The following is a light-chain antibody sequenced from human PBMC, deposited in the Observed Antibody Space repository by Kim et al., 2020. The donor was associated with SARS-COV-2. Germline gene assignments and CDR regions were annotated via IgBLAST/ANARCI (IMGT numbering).Light chain of an antibody. CDR1: QTVIEY. CDR2: AAS. Sequence: ASVGDRVTITCRASQTVIEYLNWFRQKPGTAPRLLIYAASHLQSGVPSRFTGSGSETDFTLTITSLQPEDFATYYCQQTFRNPRTFGQGTKVDIK. CDR3: QQTFRNPRT. V-gene: IGKV1-39*01. J-gene: IGKJ2*01.